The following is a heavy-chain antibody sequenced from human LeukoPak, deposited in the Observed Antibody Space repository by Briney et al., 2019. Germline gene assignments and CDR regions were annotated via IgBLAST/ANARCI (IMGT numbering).Heavy chain of an antibody. CDR3: ASHGGVLRFLEWSIDY. CDR1: GGSFSGYY. CDR2: INHSGST. D-gene: IGHD3-3*01. J-gene: IGHJ4*02. V-gene: IGHV4-34*01. Sequence: PSETLSLTCAVYGGSFSGYYWSWIRQPPGKGLEWIGEINHSGSTNYNPSLKSRVTISVDTSKNQFSLRLSSVTAADTAVYYCASHGGVLRFLEWSIDYWGQGTLVTVSS.